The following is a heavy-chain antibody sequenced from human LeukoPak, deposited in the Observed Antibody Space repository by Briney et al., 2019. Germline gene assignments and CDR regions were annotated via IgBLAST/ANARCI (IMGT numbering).Heavy chain of an antibody. J-gene: IGHJ5*02. CDR1: GGSISSGGYY. Sequence: SETLSLTCTVSGGSISSGGYYWSWIRQHPGKGLEWIGYISYSGNTYYNPSLKTRLTISVDTSKNQFCLNVSSVTAADTAVYYCARHYYGSGINWFDPWGQGTLVTVSS. D-gene: IGHD3-10*01. CDR3: ARHYYGSGINWFDP. CDR2: ISYSGNT. V-gene: IGHV4-31*03.